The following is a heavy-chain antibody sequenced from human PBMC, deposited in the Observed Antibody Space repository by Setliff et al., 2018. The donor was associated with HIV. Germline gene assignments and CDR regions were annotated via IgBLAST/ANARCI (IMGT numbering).Heavy chain of an antibody. J-gene: IGHJ5*02. Sequence: PSETLSLTCAVYGGSFSGYYWSWIRQPPGKGLEWIGEINHSGSTYYNPSLKSRVTISVDTSKNQFSLKLRSVTAADTAVYFCARHRFMIEVVTLNWFDPWGQGTQVTVSS. CDR2: INHSGST. CDR1: GGSFSGYY. V-gene: IGHV4-34*01. D-gene: IGHD3-22*01. CDR3: ARHRFMIEVVTLNWFDP.